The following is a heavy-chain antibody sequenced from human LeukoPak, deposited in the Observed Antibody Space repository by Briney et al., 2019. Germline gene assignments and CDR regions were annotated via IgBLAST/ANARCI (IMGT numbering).Heavy chain of an antibody. Sequence: GGSLRLSCAASGFTFSSYAMTWVRQAPGKGLEWVSSINWNGGSTGYADSVKGRFTISRDNAKNSLYLQMNSLRAEDTALYHCARRGYGSGSYEYYYYYYMDVWGKGTTVTVSS. CDR1: GFTFSSYA. V-gene: IGHV3-20*01. CDR2: INWNGGST. CDR3: ARRGYGSGSYEYYYYYYMDV. D-gene: IGHD3-10*01. J-gene: IGHJ6*03.